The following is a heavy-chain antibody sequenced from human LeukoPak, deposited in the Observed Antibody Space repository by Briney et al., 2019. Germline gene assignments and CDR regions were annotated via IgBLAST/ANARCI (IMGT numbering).Heavy chain of an antibody. Sequence: GGSLRLSCAASGFTFSSYAMSWVRQTPGKGLEWVAHINADGSEKSYVGSVKGRFTISKDSVENSVTLQMNSVRVEDTAVYYCGRGHYGLDVWGQGATVTVSS. CDR3: GRGHYGLDV. J-gene: IGHJ6*02. CDR2: INADGSEK. V-gene: IGHV3-7*01. CDR1: GFTFSSYA.